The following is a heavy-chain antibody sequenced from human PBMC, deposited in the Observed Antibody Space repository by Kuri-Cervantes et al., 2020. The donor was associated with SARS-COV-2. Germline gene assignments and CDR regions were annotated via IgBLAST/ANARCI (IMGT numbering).Heavy chain of an antibody. CDR3: ARDDDCSSTSCPGSPFDY. CDR2: INPSGGST. D-gene: IGHD2-2*01. V-gene: IGHV1-46*01. CDR1: GYTFTSYY. J-gene: IGHJ4*02. Sequence: ASVKVSCKASGYTFTSYYMHWVRQAPGQGLEWMGIINPSGGSTSYAQKFQGRVTMTRDTSTSTAYMELRSLRSDDTAVYYCARDDDCSSTSCPGSPFDYWGQGTLVTVSS.